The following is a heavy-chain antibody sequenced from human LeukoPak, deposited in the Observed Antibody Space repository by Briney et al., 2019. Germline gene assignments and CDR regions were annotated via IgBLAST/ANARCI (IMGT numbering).Heavy chain of an antibody. J-gene: IGHJ4*02. CDR2: ISAYNGNT. CDR3: AREKYYDSSGFPGY. Sequence: ASVKVSCKASGGTFSSYAISWVRQAPGQGLEWMGWISAYNGNTNYAQKLQGRVTMTTDTSTSTAYMELRSLRSDDTAVYYCAREKYYDSSGFPGYWGQGTLVTVSS. CDR1: GGTFSSYA. D-gene: IGHD3-22*01. V-gene: IGHV1-18*01.